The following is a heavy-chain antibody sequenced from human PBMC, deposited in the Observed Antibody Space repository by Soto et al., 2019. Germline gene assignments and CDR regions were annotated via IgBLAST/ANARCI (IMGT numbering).Heavy chain of an antibody. CDR3: ASTAGILLWFGEARYYFDY. CDR1: GGSFSGYY. V-gene: IGHV4-34*01. CDR2: INHSGST. J-gene: IGHJ4*02. Sequence: QVHLQQWGAGLLKPSETLSLTCAVYGGSFSGYYWSWIRQPPGKGLEWIGEINHSGSTNYNPSLKSRVTISVDKSKNQFSLKQSSVTAGDTAVYYCASTAGILLWFGEARYYFDYWGQGTLVTV. D-gene: IGHD3-10*01.